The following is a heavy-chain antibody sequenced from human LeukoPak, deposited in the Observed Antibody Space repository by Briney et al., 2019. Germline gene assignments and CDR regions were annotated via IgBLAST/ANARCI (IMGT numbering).Heavy chain of an antibody. J-gene: IGHJ3*02. D-gene: IGHD3-3*01. CDR1: GGSISSSSYY. CDR2: IYYSGST. Sequence: KSSETLSLTCTVSGGSISSSSYYWGWIRQPPGKGLEWIGSIYYSGSTYYNPSLKSRVTISVDTSKNQFSLKLSSVTAADTAVYYCASPFYDFWSGAFDIWGQGTMVTVCS. V-gene: IGHV4-39*01. CDR3: ASPFYDFWSGAFDI.